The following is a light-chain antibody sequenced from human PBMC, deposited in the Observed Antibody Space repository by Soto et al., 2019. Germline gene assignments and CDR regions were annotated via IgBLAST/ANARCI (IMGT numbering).Light chain of an antibody. CDR3: QQYQDWPLT. CDR1: QSVSIY. V-gene: IGKV3-15*01. Sequence: EIVMTQSPVTLSVSPGEKATLSCRASQSVSIYLAWYQQKPGQSPRLLIYDASTRATGIPDRFSGSGYGTEFTLTFNSLPAEDFPTYSRQQYQDWPLTFGGGTGVEI. CDR2: DAS. J-gene: IGKJ4*02.